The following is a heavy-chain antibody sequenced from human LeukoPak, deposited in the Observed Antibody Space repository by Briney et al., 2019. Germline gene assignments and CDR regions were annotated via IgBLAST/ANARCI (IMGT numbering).Heavy chain of an antibody. CDR3: ARSLWRSTYYYGLDV. CDR1: GDRVSSNSAA. J-gene: IGHJ6*04. Sequence: WQTLSLTCAISGDRVSSNSAAWNWITQSPSRGLVWLGRTYYRYKWYKDYAVSVKSRITINPDTSKNQFSLQLNSVTPEDTAVYYCARSLWRSTYYYGLDVWGKGTTVTVSS. D-gene: IGHD3-10*01. V-gene: IGHV6-1*01. CDR2: TYYRYKWYK.